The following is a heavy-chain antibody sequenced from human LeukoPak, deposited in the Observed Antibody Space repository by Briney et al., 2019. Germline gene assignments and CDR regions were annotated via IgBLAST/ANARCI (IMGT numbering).Heavy chain of an antibody. CDR2: IYYSAST. V-gene: IGHV4-61*01. CDR3: ARGSRGYSYG. CDR1: GGSVSSGSYY. D-gene: IGHD5-18*01. J-gene: IGHJ4*02. Sequence: SETLSLTCTVSGGSVSSGSYYWSWIRQPPGKGLEWIGYIYYSASTNYNPSLKSRVTISVDTSNNQFSLKLSSVTAADTAVYYCARGSRGYSYGWGQGTLVTVSS.